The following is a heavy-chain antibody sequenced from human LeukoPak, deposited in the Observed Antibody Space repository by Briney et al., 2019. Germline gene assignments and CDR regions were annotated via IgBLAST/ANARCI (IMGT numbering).Heavy chain of an antibody. CDR2: ISITGGTT. CDR1: GFTFSSYA. J-gene: IGHJ3*02. D-gene: IGHD2-2*01. V-gene: IGHV3-23*01. Sequence: PGGSLRLSCAASGFTFSSYAMSWVRQAPGKGLEWVSVISITGGTTYYADSVKGRFTISRDNSKDTLYLQMNSLRAEDTAVYYCAKGDVVPAAIFAFDIWGQGTMVTVSS. CDR3: AKGDVVPAAIFAFDI.